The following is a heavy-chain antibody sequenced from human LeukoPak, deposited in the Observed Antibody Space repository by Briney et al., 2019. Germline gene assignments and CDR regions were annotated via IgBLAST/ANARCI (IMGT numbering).Heavy chain of an antibody. D-gene: IGHD1-1*01. CDR1: GGTFSSYA. V-gene: IGHV1-69*04. Sequence: SAVNVSCKASGGTFSSYAISWVRQAPGQGLEWMGRIIPILGIANYAQKFQRRVTITADKSTSTAYMELSSLRSEDTAVYYCARALQTGTTDYWGQGTLVTVSS. CDR2: IIPILGIA. CDR3: ARALQTGTTDY. J-gene: IGHJ4*02.